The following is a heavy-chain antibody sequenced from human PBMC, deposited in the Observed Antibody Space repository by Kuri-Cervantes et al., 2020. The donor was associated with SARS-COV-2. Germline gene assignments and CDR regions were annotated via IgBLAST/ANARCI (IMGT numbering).Heavy chain of an antibody. Sequence: ASVKVSCKASGYTLTNYAMNWARQAPGQGLEWMGWINTNTRNPTYAQGFTGRFVFSLDTSVRTAYLQISSLKAEDTAVYYCARGARVFGVDIVDNYMGVWGKGTTVTVSS. CDR2: INTNTRNP. D-gene: IGHD3-3*01. J-gene: IGHJ6*03. CDR3: ARGARVFGVDIVDNYMGV. CDR1: GYTLTNYA. V-gene: IGHV7-4-1*02.